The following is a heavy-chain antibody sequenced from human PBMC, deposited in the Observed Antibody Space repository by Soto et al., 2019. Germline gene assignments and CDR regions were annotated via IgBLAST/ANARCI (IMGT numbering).Heavy chain of an antibody. CDR3: ARDPYHVLMVNAPNLYGMDV. CDR2: ISTYNGKT. J-gene: IGHJ6*02. CDR1: GYTFTTYD. V-gene: IGHV1-18*01. Sequence: QVQLGQSGAEVKKPGASVKVAFKASGYTFTTYDISLVRQAPGQGLEWCGRISTYNGKTNYPQSLQGRLTMTTDTSTTTAYVELRSLRSDDTAVYYCARDPYHVLMVNAPNLYGMDVWGQGTTVTVSS. D-gene: IGHD2-8*01.